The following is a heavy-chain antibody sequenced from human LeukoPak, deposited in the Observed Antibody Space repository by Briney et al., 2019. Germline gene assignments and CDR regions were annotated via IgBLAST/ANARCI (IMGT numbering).Heavy chain of an antibody. V-gene: IGHV3-66*01. CDR2: LYSGGAT. Sequence: PGGPLRLSCAASGFTVKDNFMSWVRQAPGKGLEWVSVLYSGGATYYADSVKGRFTISRDNSKNIVFLQMNDLRTEDTAFYYCTRDSANYHFAYWGQGALVTVSS. CDR1: GFTVKDNF. D-gene: IGHD4/OR15-4a*01. J-gene: IGHJ4*02. CDR3: TRDSANYHFAY.